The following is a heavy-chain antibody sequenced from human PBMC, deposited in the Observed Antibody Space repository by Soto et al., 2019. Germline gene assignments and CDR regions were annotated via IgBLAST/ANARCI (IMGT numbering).Heavy chain of an antibody. CDR1: GFTFSSYA. V-gene: IGHV3-23*01. Sequence: EVQLLESGGGLVQPGGSLRLSCAASGFTFSSYAMSWVRQAPGKGLEWVSAISGSGGNTYYADSVKGRFTISRDNSKNTMYLQMNVLGAEYTAVYDCANAGGITGITLFRVAYYYYDGRDDWGRGAPDTVSS. CDR3: ANAGGITGITLFRVAYYYYDGRDD. CDR2: ISGSGGNT. D-gene: IGHD1-7*01. J-gene: IGHJ6*02.